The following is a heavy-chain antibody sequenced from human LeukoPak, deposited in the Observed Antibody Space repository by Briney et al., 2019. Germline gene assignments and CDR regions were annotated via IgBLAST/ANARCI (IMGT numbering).Heavy chain of an antibody. Sequence: PSETLSLTCTVSGGSISSYYWSWIRQPPWKGLEWIGYFYYSGSTNYNPSLKSRVTISVDTSKNQFSLKLSSVTAADTAVYYCARHFGQEYSTPGDAFDIWGQGTMVTVSS. J-gene: IGHJ3*02. CDR3: ARHFGQEYSTPGDAFDI. D-gene: IGHD6-6*01. CDR2: FYYSGST. CDR1: GGSISSYY. V-gene: IGHV4-59*01.